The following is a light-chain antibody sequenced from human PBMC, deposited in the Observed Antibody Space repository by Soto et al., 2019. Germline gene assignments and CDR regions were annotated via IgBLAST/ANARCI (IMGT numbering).Light chain of an antibody. J-gene: IGKJ1*01. Sequence: DIQMTQSPSTLSASVGDRVTITCRASQRISSWLAWYQQQAGKAPKLLIYKTSSLESGVPSRFSGSGSGTEFTLTISSLQPDDFATYYCQQYDSHWTFGQGTKVDIK. V-gene: IGKV1-5*03. CDR1: QRISSW. CDR3: QQYDSHWT. CDR2: KTS.